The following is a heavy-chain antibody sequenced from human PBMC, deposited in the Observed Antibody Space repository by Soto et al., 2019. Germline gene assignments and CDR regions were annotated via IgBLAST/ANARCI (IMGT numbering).Heavy chain of an antibody. CDR1: GFTFSTDW. D-gene: IGHD3-16*01. V-gene: IGHV3-7*01. CDR3: VCGGNFFVY. CDR2: LDQDGSER. Sequence: EVQLVESGGGLVQPGGSLRLSCAASGFTFSTDWMTWVRRPPGKGLEWVANLDQDGSERYYVDSVRGRFTISRDNAKNPLYLQMTSVRAEDTAVYYCVCGGNFFVYWGQGTLVTVSP. J-gene: IGHJ4*02.